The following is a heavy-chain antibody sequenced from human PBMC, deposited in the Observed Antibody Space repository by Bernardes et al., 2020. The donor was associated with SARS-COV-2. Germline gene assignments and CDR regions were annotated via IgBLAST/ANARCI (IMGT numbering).Heavy chain of an antibody. CDR1: GYIFPGYY. CDR2: INPNSGGT. Sequence: ASEKVSCKASGYIFPGYYMHWVRQAPGQGLEWMGWINPNSGGTNYAQKFQGRVTMTRDTSISTAYMELSRLRSDDTAVYYCAIPPTNYDRYGMDVWGQGTTVTVSS. J-gene: IGHJ6*02. V-gene: IGHV1-2*02. CDR3: AIPPTNYDRYGMDV. D-gene: IGHD3-22*01.